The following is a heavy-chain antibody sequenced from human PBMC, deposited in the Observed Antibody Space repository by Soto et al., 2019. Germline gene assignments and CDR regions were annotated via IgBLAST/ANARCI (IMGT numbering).Heavy chain of an antibody. D-gene: IGHD1-26*01. Sequence: QVHLQESGPGLVKPSQTLSLACSVSGESITSLGYYWTWVRQPPGKGLEWIGFVSYTGSTFYNSALRSRVTISRHTSQNPFFLAVKSVTVADTAMYFGTRGDYWGQGVLVTVSS. J-gene: IGHJ4*02. V-gene: IGHV4-31*07. CDR1: GESITSLGYY. CDR2: VSYTGST. CDR3: TRGDY.